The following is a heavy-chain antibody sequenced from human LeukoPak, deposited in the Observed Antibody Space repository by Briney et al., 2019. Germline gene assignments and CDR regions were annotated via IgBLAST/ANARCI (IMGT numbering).Heavy chain of an antibody. CDR1: GFIFSSYS. CDR3: ASSSPYYYDSSGYYGNWFDP. J-gene: IGHJ5*02. Sequence: GGSLRLPCAASGFIFSSYSMNWVRQAPGKGLEWVSSISSSSSYIYYGDSVKGRFTISRDNAKNSLYLQMNSLRAEDTAVYYCASSSPYYYDSSGYYGNWFDPWGQGTLVTVSS. D-gene: IGHD3-22*01. V-gene: IGHV3-21*01. CDR2: ISSSSSYI.